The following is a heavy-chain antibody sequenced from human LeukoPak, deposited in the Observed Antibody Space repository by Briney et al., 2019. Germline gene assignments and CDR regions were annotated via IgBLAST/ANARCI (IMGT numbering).Heavy chain of an antibody. V-gene: IGHV3-74*01. D-gene: IGHD5-12*01. CDR2: INTDGSST. Sequence: GGSLRLSCAASGFTFSSYWMHWVRQAPGKGLVWVSRINTDGSSTSYADSVKGRFTISRDNAKNTLYLQMNSLRAEDTAVYYCASWLSEIDAFDIWGQGTMVTVSS. CDR3: ASWLSEIDAFDI. J-gene: IGHJ3*02. CDR1: GFTFSSYW.